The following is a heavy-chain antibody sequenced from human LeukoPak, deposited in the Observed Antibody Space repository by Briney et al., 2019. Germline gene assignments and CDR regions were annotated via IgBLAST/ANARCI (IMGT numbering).Heavy chain of an antibody. CDR1: GGSISSSSYY. CDR2: IYNSGST. CDR3: ATLSGYYSEDFDY. D-gene: IGHD3-3*01. V-gene: IGHV4-39*01. J-gene: IGHJ4*02. Sequence: PSETLSLTCTVSGGSISSSSYYWRWIRQPPGKGLERIGSIYNSGSTYYNPSLKSRVTISVDTSKNQFSMKLSSVTAADTAVYYCATLSGYYSEDFDYWGQGTLVTVSS.